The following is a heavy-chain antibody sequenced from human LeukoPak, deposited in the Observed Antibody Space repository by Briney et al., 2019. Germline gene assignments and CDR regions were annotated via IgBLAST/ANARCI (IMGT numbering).Heavy chain of an antibody. V-gene: IGHV3-21*01. D-gene: IGHD3-3*01. CDR1: GFTFSSYS. Sequence: PGGSLRLSCAASGFTFSSYSMNWVRQAPGKGLEWVSSISSSSSYIYYADSVKGRFTISRDNAKNSLYLQMNSLRAEDTAVYYCASSLSPSSGYYKETSDYWGQGTLVTVSS. J-gene: IGHJ4*02. CDR3: ASSLSPSSGYYKETSDY. CDR2: ISSSSSYI.